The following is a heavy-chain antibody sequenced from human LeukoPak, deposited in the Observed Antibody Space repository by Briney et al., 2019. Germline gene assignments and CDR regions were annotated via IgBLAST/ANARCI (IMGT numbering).Heavy chain of an antibody. J-gene: IGHJ4*02. V-gene: IGHV1-2*02. CDR3: ARAGNIVATIRLLHQQLVIDY. CDR2: INPNSGGT. D-gene: IGHD5-12*01. CDR1: GYTFTGYY. Sequence: GASVKVSCKASGYTFTGYYMHWVRQAPGQGLEWMGWINPNSGGTNYAQKFQGRVTMTRDTSISTAYMELSRLRSDDTAVYYCARAGNIVATIRLLHQQLVIDYWGQGTLVTVSS.